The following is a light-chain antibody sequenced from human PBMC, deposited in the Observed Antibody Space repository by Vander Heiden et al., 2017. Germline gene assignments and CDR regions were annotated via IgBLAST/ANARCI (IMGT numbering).Light chain of an antibody. Sequence: DLQMTQSPSSLSASVGDRVTITCRASQSIINYLNWYQQKPGKAPKLLIHAASSLQSGVPSRFTGSGSGTDFTLTISTRQPEDFATYYCQQSFNTPHSFGQGTKVEIK. CDR1: QSIINY. CDR3: QQSFNTPHS. CDR2: AAS. V-gene: IGKV1-39*01. J-gene: IGKJ1*01.